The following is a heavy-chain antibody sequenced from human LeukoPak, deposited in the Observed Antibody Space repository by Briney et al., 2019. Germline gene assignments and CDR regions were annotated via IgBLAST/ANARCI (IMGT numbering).Heavy chain of an antibody. CDR1: AFAVRTND. CDR3: AKVVPGLDGNSFDP. J-gene: IGHJ5*02. V-gene: IGHV3-66*02. CDR2: IYDGDIT. Sequence: PGGALRLSCVASAFAVRTNDMTWVRQAPGKRLEWLSMIYDGDITDYADSVKGRFSISRDSSKNTLYLQMNSLRTEDTAVYYCAKVVPGLDGNSFDPWGQGTLVTVSS. D-gene: IGHD2-15*01.